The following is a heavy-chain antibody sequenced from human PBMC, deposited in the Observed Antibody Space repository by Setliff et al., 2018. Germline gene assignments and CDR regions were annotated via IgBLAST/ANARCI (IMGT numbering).Heavy chain of an antibody. CDR3: ARGITYYYHMDL. CDR2: ISDDGTSE. V-gene: IGHV3-30*03. D-gene: IGHD3-10*01. J-gene: IGHJ6*03. CDR1: GFTVSTLS. Sequence: GGSLRLSCAASGFTVSTLSMHWVRQAPVEGLEWVATISDDGTSEFYADSVKGRFTVFRDHSKNTLFLQMNSLRPDDTAVYFCARGITYYYHMDLWGTGTTVTVSS.